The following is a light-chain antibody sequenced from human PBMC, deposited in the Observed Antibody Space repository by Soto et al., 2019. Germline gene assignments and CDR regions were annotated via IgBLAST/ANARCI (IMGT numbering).Light chain of an antibody. Sequence: DLQMTQSPSSLSASVGDRVTITCQASQDISTYLNWYQQKPGKAPKLLIYDASNLETGVPSRFSGSGSGTDFTFTISSLQPEDIATYYCQQYDNLLFTFGPGTKVDVK. CDR1: QDISTY. J-gene: IGKJ3*01. CDR2: DAS. CDR3: QQYDNLLFT. V-gene: IGKV1-33*01.